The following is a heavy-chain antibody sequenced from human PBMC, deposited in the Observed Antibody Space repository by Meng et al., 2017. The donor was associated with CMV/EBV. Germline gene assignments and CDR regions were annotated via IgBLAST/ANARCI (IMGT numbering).Heavy chain of an antibody. V-gene: IGHV4-61*01. CDR2: IYYSGST. D-gene: IGHD3-10*01. J-gene: IGHJ5*02. CDR3: ARDRMVRGVISNYNWFDP. Sequence: GSLRLSCTVSGGSVSSGSYYWSWIRQPPGKGLEWIGYIYYSGSTNYNPSLKSRVTISVDTSKNQFSLKLSSVTAADTAVYYCARDRMVRGVISNYNWFDPWGQGTLVTVSS. CDR1: GGSVSSGSYY.